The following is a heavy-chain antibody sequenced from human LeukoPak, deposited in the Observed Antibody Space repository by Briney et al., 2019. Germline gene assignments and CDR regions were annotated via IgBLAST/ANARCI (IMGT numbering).Heavy chain of an antibody. CDR3: AKDPIIYSSSWYYFDY. CDR2: IRYDGSNK. V-gene: IGHV3-30*02. J-gene: IGHJ4*02. CDR1: GSTFSSYG. Sequence: GGSLRLSCAASGSTFSSYGMHWVRQAPGKGLEWVAFIRYDGSNKYYADSVKGRSTISRDNSKNTLYLQMNSLRAEDTAVYYCAKDPIIYSSSWYYFDYWGQGTLVTVSS. D-gene: IGHD6-13*01.